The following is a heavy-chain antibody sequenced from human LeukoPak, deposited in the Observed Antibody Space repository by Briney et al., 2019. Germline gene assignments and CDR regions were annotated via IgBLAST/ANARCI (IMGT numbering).Heavy chain of an antibody. J-gene: IGHJ4*02. CDR1: GFTFSDFY. CDR2: INQDGTGK. CDR3: ARSLWPEDY. D-gene: IGHD3-16*01. V-gene: IGHV3-7*01. Sequence: PGGSLRLSCAASGFTFSDFYISWVRESPGKGLEWVASINQDGTGKYYVASVKGRFTISRDNAKKSVWLQMTSLRADDTAVCYCARSLWPEDYWGQGTLVTVSS.